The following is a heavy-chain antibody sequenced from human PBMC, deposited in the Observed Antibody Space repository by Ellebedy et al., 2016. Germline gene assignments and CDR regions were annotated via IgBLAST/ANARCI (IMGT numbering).Heavy chain of an antibody. CDR3: ARMGMDWYGEQTFYFYAVDV. D-gene: IGHD3/OR15-3a*01. CDR1: GSSLRGGTHY. V-gene: IGHV4-30-4*01. Sequence: SETLSLXCTVSGSSLRGGTHYWTWIRQSSGKGLEWLGCRFYRGTTYYNPSLKGRVSMSVDTSRNQFSLRLRSVSAADTAVYYCARMGMDWYGEQTFYFYAVDVWGQGTTVAVSS. CDR2: RFYRGTT. J-gene: IGHJ6*02.